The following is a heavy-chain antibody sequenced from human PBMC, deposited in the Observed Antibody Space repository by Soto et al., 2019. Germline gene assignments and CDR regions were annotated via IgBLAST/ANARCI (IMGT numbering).Heavy chain of an antibody. CDR2: VHSDGSST. V-gene: IGHV3-74*01. Sequence: EVPLVESEGGLVQPGGSLRLSCAASGFTFSYCWMHWVRQAPGQGLVWVSRVHSDGSSTTYADSVKGRFTISRDNAKNTVYLQMNSLRAEDTAVYYCARGDKGAFDLWGQGTMVTVSS. CDR3: ARGDKGAFDL. J-gene: IGHJ3*01. D-gene: IGHD2-21*02. CDR1: GFTFSYCW.